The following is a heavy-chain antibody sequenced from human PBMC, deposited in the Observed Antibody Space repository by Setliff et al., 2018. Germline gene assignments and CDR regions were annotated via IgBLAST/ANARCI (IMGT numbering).Heavy chain of an antibody. J-gene: IGHJ4*02. V-gene: IGHV1-69*13. CDR3: ARVSRTIVAARSFDY. CDR2: IIPIFGTA. Sequence: SVKVSCKASGGTFSSYAISWVRQAPGQGLEWMGGIIPIFGTANYAQKFQGRVTITADESTSTAYMELSSLRSEDTAVYYCARVSRTIVAARSFDYWGQGTLVTVSS. D-gene: IGHD1-26*01. CDR1: GGTFSSYA.